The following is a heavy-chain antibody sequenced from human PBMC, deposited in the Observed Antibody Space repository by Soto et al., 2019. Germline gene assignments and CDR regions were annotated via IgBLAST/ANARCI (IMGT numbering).Heavy chain of an antibody. D-gene: IGHD5-12*01. J-gene: IGHJ4*02. Sequence: QLQLQESGSGLVKPSQTLSLPCYVSGGSISSGGYSWSWIRQPPGKGLEWIGYIYHSGSTYYNPSLKSRVTISVDRSKNQFSLKRRSVTAADTAVYYCAAGGGLPRYYWGQGTLVTVSS. V-gene: IGHV4-30-2*01. CDR2: IYHSGST. CDR1: GGSISSGGYS. CDR3: AAGGGLPRYY.